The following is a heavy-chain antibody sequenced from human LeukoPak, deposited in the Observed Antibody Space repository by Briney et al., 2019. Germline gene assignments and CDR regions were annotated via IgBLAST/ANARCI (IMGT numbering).Heavy chain of an antibody. J-gene: IGHJ6*03. V-gene: IGHV3-7*01. D-gene: IGHD4-11*01. CDR1: GFTFSSYW. CDR3: ARETTTANYYYMDV. CDR2: IKQDGSEK. Sequence: GGSLRLSCAASGFTFSSYWMSWVRQAPGKGLEWVANIKQDGSEKYYVDSVKGRFTISRDNAKNSLYLQMNSLRAEDTAVYYCARETTTANYYYMDVWGKGTTVTVSS.